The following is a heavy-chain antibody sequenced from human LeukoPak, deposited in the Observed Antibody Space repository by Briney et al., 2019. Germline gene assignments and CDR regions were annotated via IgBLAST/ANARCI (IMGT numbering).Heavy chain of an antibody. CDR1: GYSFTTYW. V-gene: IGHV5-51*01. CDR3: ARRPPNYYDSSGYSVFDY. CDR2: IHPGDSDT. D-gene: IGHD3-22*01. Sequence: GASLKISCKGSGYSFTTYWIAWVRQMPGKGLEWMGIIHPGDSDTRYSPSFQGQVTISADKSTSTAYLKWSSLKASDTAIYYCARRPPNYYDSSGYSVFDYWGQGILVTVSS. J-gene: IGHJ4*02.